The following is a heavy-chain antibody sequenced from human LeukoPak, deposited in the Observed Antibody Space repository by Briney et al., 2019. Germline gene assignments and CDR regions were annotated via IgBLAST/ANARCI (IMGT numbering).Heavy chain of an antibody. CDR3: ARHRESDFGYYYYMDV. V-gene: IGHV4-39*01. J-gene: IGHJ6*03. CDR2: FYYSGTT. D-gene: IGHD4-17*01. Sequence: SETLSLTCTVSGVSISTDNFYWGWIRQPPGKGLEWIGTFYYSGTTYYNPSLKSRLTISVDTSKNQFSLELSSVTAADTSVYYCARHRESDFGYYYYMDVWGKGTTVTVSS. CDR1: GVSISTDNFY.